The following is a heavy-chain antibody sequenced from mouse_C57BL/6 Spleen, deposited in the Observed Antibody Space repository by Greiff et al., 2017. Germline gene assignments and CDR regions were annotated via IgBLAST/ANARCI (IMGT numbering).Heavy chain of an antibody. CDR2: IHPNSGST. CDR1: GYTFTSYW. D-gene: IGHD2-1*01. Sequence: QVQLQQPGAELVKPGASVKLSCKASGYTFTSYWMHWVKQRPGQGLEWIGMIHPNSGSTNYNEKFKSKATLTVDKSSSTAYMQPSSLTSEDSAVXYCADGNYPYWYFDVWGTGTTVTVSS. CDR3: ADGNYPYWYFDV. J-gene: IGHJ1*03. V-gene: IGHV1-64*01.